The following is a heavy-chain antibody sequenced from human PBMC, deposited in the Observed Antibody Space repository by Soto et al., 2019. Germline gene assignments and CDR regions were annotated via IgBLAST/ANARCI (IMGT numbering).Heavy chain of an antibody. Sequence: GGSLRLSCAASGFTFSSYAMHWVRQAPGKGLEWVAVISYDGSNKYYADSVKGRFTISRDNSKNTLYLQMNSLRAEDTAVYYCARVESEGATVFYYWGQGTLVTVSS. CDR2: ISYDGSNK. CDR1: GFTFSSYA. CDR3: ARVESEGATVFYY. V-gene: IGHV3-30-3*01. J-gene: IGHJ4*02. D-gene: IGHD1-26*01.